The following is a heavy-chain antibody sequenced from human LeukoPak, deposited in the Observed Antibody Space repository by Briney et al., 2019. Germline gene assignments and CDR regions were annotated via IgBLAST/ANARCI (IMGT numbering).Heavy chain of an antibody. J-gene: IGHJ4*02. CDR1: GGSISGSSYY. Sequence: SETLSLTCTVSGGSISGSSYYWGWIRQPPGKGLEWIGSIYYSGSTYYNPSLKSRVTISVDTSKNQFSLKLSSVTAADTAVYYCAHIAAAGTPGYWGQGTLVTVSS. CDR2: IYYSGST. D-gene: IGHD6-13*01. V-gene: IGHV4-39*01. CDR3: AHIAAAGTPGY.